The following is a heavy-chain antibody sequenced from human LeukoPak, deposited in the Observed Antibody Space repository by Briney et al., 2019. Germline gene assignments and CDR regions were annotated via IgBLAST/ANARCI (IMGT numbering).Heavy chain of an antibody. CDR2: ISGSGGTT. V-gene: IGHV3-23*01. J-gene: IGHJ4*02. D-gene: IGHD3-10*01. CDR1: GFTFSSYG. CDR3: AKAPYRSGSYNPFDY. Sequence: PGGSLRLSCAASGFTFSSYGMSWVRQAPGKGLQWVSAISGSGGTTYYTDSVKGRFTFSRDNSKNTLYLQMNSLRAEDTAVYYCAKAPYRSGSYNPFDYWGQGTLVTVSS.